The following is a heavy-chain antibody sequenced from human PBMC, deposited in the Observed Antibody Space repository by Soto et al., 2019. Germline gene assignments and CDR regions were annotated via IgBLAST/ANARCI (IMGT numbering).Heavy chain of an antibody. V-gene: IGHV4-59*01. J-gene: IGHJ5*02. Sequence: SETLSLTCTVSGGSISSYYWSWIRQPPGKGLEWIGYIYYSGSTNYNPSLKSRVTISVDTSKNQFSLKLSSVTAADTAVYYCARDLHGDIVATQRFDPWGQGTLVTVSS. D-gene: IGHD5-12*01. CDR2: IYYSGST. CDR1: GGSISSYY. CDR3: ARDLHGDIVATQRFDP.